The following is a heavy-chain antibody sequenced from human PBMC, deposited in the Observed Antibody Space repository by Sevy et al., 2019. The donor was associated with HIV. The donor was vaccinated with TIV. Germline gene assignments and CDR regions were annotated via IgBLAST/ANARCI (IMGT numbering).Heavy chain of an antibody. J-gene: IGHJ4*02. CDR3: ARGPSLIVAGAAGYLDY. CDR2: KWYDGNNK. CDR1: GFTFSNFG. D-gene: IGHD2-21*01. V-gene: IGHV3-33*08. Sequence: GGSLRLSCTASGFTFSNFGIHWVRQAPGKGLEWVTLKWYDGNNKYYADSVKGRFTISRDTSKNTVYLQMNNLRAEDTAVYYCARGPSLIVAGAAGYLDYWGQGTLVTVSS.